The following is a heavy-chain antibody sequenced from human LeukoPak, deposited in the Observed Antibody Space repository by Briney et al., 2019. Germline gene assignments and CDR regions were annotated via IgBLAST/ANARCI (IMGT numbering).Heavy chain of an antibody. D-gene: IGHD6-19*01. J-gene: IGHJ5*02. CDR2: INPNSGGT. CDR3: ARAGDSSGWYAGDWFDP. CDR1: GYTFTGYY. Sequence: GASVKVSCKASGYTFTGYYMHWVRQAPGQGLEWMGWINPNSGGTNYAQKFQGRVTMTRDTSISTAYMELSRLRSDDTAVYYCARAGDSSGWYAGDWFDPWGQGTLVTVSS. V-gene: IGHV1-2*02.